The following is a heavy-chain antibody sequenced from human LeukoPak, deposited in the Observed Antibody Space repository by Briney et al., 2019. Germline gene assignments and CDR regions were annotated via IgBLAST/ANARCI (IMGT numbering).Heavy chain of an antibody. D-gene: IGHD2-2*01. CDR2: IAWDDDK. CDR1: GFSLSTSGMC. Sequence: ASGPTLVNPTQTLTLTCTLSGFSLSTSGMCVSWIRQPPGKALEWLARIAWDDDKYYSTSLKTRLTISKGTSKNQVVLTMTNMDPVDTATYYCARIYRYCSTTSCYVPDYWGQGTLVTVSS. CDR3: ARIYRYCSTTSCYVPDY. J-gene: IGHJ4*02. V-gene: IGHV2-70*11.